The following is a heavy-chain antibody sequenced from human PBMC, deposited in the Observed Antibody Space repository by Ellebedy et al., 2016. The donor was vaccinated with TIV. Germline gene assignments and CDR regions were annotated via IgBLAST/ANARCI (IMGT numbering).Heavy chain of an antibody. D-gene: IGHD6-19*01. Sequence: ASVKVSCKASGGTFSSYAISWVRQAPGQGLEWMGIINPSGGITRHAQKFQGRVTMTRDTSTSTVYMELSSLRSEDTAVYYCAAGYSSGWYVEDWGQGTLVTVSS. V-gene: IGHV1-46*01. CDR3: AAGYSSGWYVED. J-gene: IGHJ4*02. CDR1: GGTFSSYA. CDR2: INPSGGIT.